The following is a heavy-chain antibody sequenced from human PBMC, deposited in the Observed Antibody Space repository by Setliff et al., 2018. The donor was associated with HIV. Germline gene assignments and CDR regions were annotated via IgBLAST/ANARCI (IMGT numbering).Heavy chain of an antibody. CDR1: GGSIRKGNYF. J-gene: IGHJ4*02. CDR3: ARAGYNSRPYYFDY. D-gene: IGHD6-13*01. CDR2: IYYSGST. Sequence: SETLSLTCTVSGGSIRKGNYFWTWIRQPPGKGLEWIAYIYYSGSTSYNPSLKGRVTVSIDTSKNQFSLKLNSVTAADTAVYYCARAGYNSRPYYFDYWVQGTLVTVSS. V-gene: IGHV4-61*01.